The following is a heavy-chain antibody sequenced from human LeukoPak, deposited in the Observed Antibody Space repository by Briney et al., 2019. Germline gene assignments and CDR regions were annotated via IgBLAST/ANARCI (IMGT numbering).Heavy chain of an antibody. D-gene: IGHD4-17*01. V-gene: IGHV3-7*01. CDR3: ARGHTAVTRHFDF. J-gene: IGHJ4*02. CDR1: EFSVGSNY. Sequence: GGSLRLSCAASEFSVGSNYMTWVRQAPGKGLEWVANIKQDGSEKYYVDSVKGRFTISRDNAKNSLYLQMNSLRAEDTAVYYCARGHTAVTRHFDFWGQGTLVTVSS. CDR2: IKQDGSEK.